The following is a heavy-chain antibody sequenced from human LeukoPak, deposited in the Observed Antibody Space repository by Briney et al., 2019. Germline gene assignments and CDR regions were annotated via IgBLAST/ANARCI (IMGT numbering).Heavy chain of an antibody. V-gene: IGHV1-69*13. CDR1: GGTFISYA. Sequence: SVKVSCKASGGTFISYAISWVRQAPGQGLEWMGGIIPIFGTANYAQKFQGRVTITADESTSTAYMELSSLRSEDTAVYYCARDRRDGYNTMGYWGQGTLVTVSS. CDR3: ARDRRDGYNTMGY. D-gene: IGHD5-24*01. J-gene: IGHJ4*02. CDR2: IIPIFGTA.